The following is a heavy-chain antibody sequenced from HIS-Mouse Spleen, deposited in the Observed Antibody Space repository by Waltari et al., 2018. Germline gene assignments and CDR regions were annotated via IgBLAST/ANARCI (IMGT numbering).Heavy chain of an antibody. CDR3: ARDRELYFDY. D-gene: IGHD1-26*01. Sequence: QLQLQESGPGLVKPSETLSHTCTVSGGSISSSSYYWGWIRQPPGKGLEWIGSIYYSGSTYYNPSLKSRVTISVDTSKNQFSLKLSSVTAADTAVYYCARDRELYFDYWGQGTLVTVSS. CDR2: IYYSGST. CDR1: GGSISSSSYY. J-gene: IGHJ4*02. V-gene: IGHV4-39*07.